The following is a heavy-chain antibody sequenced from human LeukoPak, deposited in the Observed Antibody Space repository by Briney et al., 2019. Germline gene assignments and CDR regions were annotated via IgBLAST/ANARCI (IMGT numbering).Heavy chain of an antibody. CDR3: AKDERAVAGTGGYFDY. V-gene: IGHV3-9*01. CDR2: ISWNSGSI. J-gene: IGHJ4*02. Sequence: GGSLRLSRAASGFTFDDYAMHWVRQAPGKGLEWVSGISWNSGSIGYADSVKGRFTISRDNAKNSLYLQMNSLRAEDTALYYCAKDERAVAGTGGYFDYWGQGTLVTVSS. CDR1: GFTFDDYA. D-gene: IGHD6-19*01.